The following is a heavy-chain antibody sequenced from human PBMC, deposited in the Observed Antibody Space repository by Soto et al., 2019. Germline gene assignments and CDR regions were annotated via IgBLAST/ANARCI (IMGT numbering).Heavy chain of an antibody. Sequence: EVQLVESGGGLVQPGGSLRLSCAASGFTFSSYSMNWVRQAPGKGLEWVSYISSSSSTIYYADSVKGRFTISRDNAKNSLYLQMNSLRAEDTAVYYCARFAVGATFAYWGQGTLVTVSS. D-gene: IGHD1-26*01. CDR1: GFTFSSYS. CDR2: ISSSSSTI. CDR3: ARFAVGATFAY. V-gene: IGHV3-48*01. J-gene: IGHJ4*02.